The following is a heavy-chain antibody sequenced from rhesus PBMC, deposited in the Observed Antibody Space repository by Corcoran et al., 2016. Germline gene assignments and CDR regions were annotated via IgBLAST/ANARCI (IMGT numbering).Heavy chain of an antibody. CDR3: ARDPGTVGDY. V-gene: IGHV4-76*01. CDR2: IYGSSGST. J-gene: IGHJ4*01. CDR1: GYSISSGYD. D-gene: IGHD5-24*01. Sequence: QVQLQESGPGVVKPSETLSLTCTVSGYSISSGYDWSWIRQPPGKGQEWIGYIYGSSGSTNYNPSLKNRVTISKDTSKNQFSLKLSSVTAADTAVYYCARDPGTVGDYWGQGVLVTVSS.